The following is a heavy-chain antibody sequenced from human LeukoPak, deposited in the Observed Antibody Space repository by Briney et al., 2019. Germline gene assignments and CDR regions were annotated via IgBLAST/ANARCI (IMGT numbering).Heavy chain of an antibody. D-gene: IGHD3-22*01. CDR3: AISAPSYYYDSSALISTTD. V-gene: IGHV4-59*01. CDR1: GGSISSYY. CDR2: IYYSGST. Sequence: SETLSLTCTVSGGSISSYYWSWIWQPPGQGLEWIGYIYYSGSTNSNPSLKSRVTISVDTSKNQFSLKLSSVTAADTAVYYVAISAPSYYYDSSALISTTDWGQGTLVTVSS. J-gene: IGHJ4*02.